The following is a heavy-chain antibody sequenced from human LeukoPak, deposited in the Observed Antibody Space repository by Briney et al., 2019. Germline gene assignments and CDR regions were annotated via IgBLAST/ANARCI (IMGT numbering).Heavy chain of an antibody. J-gene: IGHJ4*02. CDR1: GGSFSGYY. V-gene: IGHV4-34*01. CDR2: INHSGSS. Sequence: SETLSLTCAVYGGSFSGYYWTWIRQPPGKGLEWIGEINHSGSSNYSPPLKSRVTISVDTSKNQFSLKLNSVTAADTAVYYCARRNPSSGWPFDYWGQGTLVTVSS. CDR3: ARRNPSSGWPFDY. D-gene: IGHD6-19*01.